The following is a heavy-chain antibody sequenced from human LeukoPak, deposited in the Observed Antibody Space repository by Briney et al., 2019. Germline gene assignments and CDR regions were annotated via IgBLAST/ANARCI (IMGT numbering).Heavy chain of an antibody. CDR2: IYYSRST. CDR3: ARGIPPGTFDY. CDR1: GGFLSSYY. J-gene: IGHJ4*02. V-gene: IGHV4-59*01. Sequence: SETLSLTCTVSGGFLSSYYWSWIRQPPGKGLEWIGYIYYSRSTNYNPSLKSRVTISVDTSKNQFSLKLSSVTAADTAVYYCARGIPPGTFDYWGQGTLVTVSS. D-gene: IGHD6-13*01.